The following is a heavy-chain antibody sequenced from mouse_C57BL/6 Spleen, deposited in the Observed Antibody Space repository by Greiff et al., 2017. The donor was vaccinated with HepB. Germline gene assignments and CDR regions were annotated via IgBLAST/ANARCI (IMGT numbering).Heavy chain of an antibody. J-gene: IGHJ3*01. Sequence: QVQLQQPGAELVKPGASVKLSCKASGYTFTSYWMQWVKQRPGQGLEWIGEIDPSDSYTNYNQKFKGKATLTVDTSSSTAYMQLSSLTSEDSAVYYCARRPIYWGQGTLVTVSA. CDR2: IDPSDSYT. CDR3: ARRPIY. CDR1: GYTFTSYW. V-gene: IGHV1-50*01.